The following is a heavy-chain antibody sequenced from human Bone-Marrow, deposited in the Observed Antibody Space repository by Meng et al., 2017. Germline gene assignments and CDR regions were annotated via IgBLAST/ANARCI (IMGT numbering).Heavy chain of an antibody. CDR1: GYTFTSYD. V-gene: IGHV1-8*01. D-gene: IGHD3-22*01. Sequence: ASVKVSCKASGYTFTSYDINWVRQATGQGLEWMGWMNPNSGNTGYAQKFQGRVTMTRNTSISTAYMELSGLRSEDTAVYYCARGGFDSSGYSVTRTDAFDIWGQGTMVTVSS. CDR3: ARGGFDSSGYSVTRTDAFDI. J-gene: IGHJ3*02. CDR2: MNPNSGNT.